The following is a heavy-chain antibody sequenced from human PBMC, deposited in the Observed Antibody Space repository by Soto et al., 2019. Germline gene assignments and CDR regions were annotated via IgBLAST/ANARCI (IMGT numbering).Heavy chain of an antibody. CDR1: GFYFTGYY. D-gene: IGHD6-6*01. Sequence: ASVKVSCKASGFYFTGYYIHWLRQAHGQGLEWRGWINAHSGGTDYAQKFQSRVTLTRDKSIATAYLTLTSLTSDETAMNYCAKDLTGQLGYWLAPGAQGTAVTASS. J-gene: IGHJ5*02. CDR2: INAHSGGT. V-gene: IGHV1-2*02. CDR3: AKDLTGQLGYWLAP.